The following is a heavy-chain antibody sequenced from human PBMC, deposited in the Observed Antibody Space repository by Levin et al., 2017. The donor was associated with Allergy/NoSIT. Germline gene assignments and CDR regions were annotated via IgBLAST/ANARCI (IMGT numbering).Heavy chain of an antibody. V-gene: IGHV2-5*02. Sequence: GSGPTLVKPPQTLTLTCTFSGFSLSTSGVGVGWIRPPPGKALEWLALIYWDDDKRFSPSLKSRLTITKDTSKNQVVLTMTNMDPVDTATYYCAHRFPFETSFAYWGQGTLVTVSS. CDR1: GFSLSTSGVG. J-gene: IGHJ4*02. CDR3: AHRFPFETSFAY. CDR2: IYWDDDK.